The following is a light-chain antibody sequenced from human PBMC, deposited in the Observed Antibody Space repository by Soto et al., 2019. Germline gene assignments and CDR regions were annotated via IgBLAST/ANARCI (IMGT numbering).Light chain of an antibody. CDR2: DAS. J-gene: IGKJ1*01. CDR3: QQYNSYST. CDR1: QSISTW. Sequence: DIQMTQSPSTLSASVGDRVTITCRASQSISTWLAWYQQKPGKAPKLLIYDASSLESGVPSRFSGSGSGTEFPFHNSRLQAEDFASYYCQQYNSYSTFGQGTKVEIK. V-gene: IGKV1-5*01.